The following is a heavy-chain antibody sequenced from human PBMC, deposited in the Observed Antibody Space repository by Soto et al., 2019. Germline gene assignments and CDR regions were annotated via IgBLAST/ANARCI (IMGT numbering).Heavy chain of an antibody. D-gene: IGHD5-12*01. CDR3: ARTRWLQFHWYFDL. V-gene: IGHV1-46*01. J-gene: IGHJ2*01. CDR2: INPSGGST. Sequence: QVQLVQSGAEVKKPGASVEVSCKASGYTFTSYYMHWVRQAPGQGLEWMGIINPSGGSTSYTQRSQGSVTITRDTSTSTVYMELSSLRSEDTAVYYCARTRWLQFHWYFDLWGRGTLVTVSS. CDR1: GYTFTSYY.